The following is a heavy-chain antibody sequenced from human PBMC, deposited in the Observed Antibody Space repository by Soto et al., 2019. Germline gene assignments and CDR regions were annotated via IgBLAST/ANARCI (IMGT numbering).Heavy chain of an antibody. V-gene: IGHV4-61*01. J-gene: IGHJ4*02. CDR1: GGSVSSGRYY. Sequence: SETLSLTCIVSGGSVSSGRYYWSWIRQPPGKGLEWIGEIYRTGSTNYNPSLKSRVTISLDKSENQFSLKVTSLTAADTAVYYCASRDPGTSVDYWGQGTLVTVSS. D-gene: IGHD1-7*01. CDR2: IYRTGST. CDR3: ASRDPGTSVDY.